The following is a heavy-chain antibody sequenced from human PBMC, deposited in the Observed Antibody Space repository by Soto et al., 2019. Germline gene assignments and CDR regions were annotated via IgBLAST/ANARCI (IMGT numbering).Heavy chain of an antibody. D-gene: IGHD3-3*01. CDR1: GFTFSNAW. CDR3: TTSDLTIFGVVIIRGPSF. J-gene: IGHJ4*02. Sequence: EVQLVESGGGLVKPGGSLRLSCAASGFTFSNAWMSWVRQAPGKGLEWVGRIKSKTDGGTTDYAAPVKGRFTISRDDSKNTLYLQMNSLKTEDTAVYYCTTSDLTIFGVVIIRGPSFWGQGTLVTVSS. V-gene: IGHV3-15*01. CDR2: IKSKTDGGTT.